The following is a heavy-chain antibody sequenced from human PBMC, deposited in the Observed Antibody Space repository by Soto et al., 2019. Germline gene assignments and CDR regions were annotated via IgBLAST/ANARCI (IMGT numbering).Heavy chain of an antibody. CDR1: GGTFSSYA. CDR3: ARDVVVVVGKNRRTADWFDP. CDR2: IIPIFGTA. Sequence: QVQLVQSGAEVKKPGSSVKVSCKASGGTFSSYAISWVRQAPGQGLEWMGGIIPIFGTANYAQKFQGRVTITADKSTSTAYMELSSLRSEDTAVYYCARDVVVVVGKNRRTADWFDPWGQGTLVTVSS. J-gene: IGHJ5*02. D-gene: IGHD2-15*01. V-gene: IGHV1-69*06.